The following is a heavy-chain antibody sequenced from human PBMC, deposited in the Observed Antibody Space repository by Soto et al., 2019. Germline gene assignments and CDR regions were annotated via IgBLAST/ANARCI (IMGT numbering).Heavy chain of an antibody. Sequence: GSLRLSCAASGFTFSSYAMHWVRQAPGKGLEWVAVISYDGSNKYYADSVKGRFTISRDNSKNTLYLQMNSLRAEDTAVYYCARPLRELSLSTAPFDYWGQGTLVTVSS. D-gene: IGHD3-16*02. CDR3: ARPLRELSLSTAPFDY. CDR2: ISYDGSNK. J-gene: IGHJ4*02. CDR1: GFTFSSYA. V-gene: IGHV3-30-3*01.